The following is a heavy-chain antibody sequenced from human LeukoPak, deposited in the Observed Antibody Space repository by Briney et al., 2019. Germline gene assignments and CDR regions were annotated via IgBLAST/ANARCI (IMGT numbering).Heavy chain of an antibody. CDR1: GGSLSSSSYY. Sequence: SETLSPTWTVSGGSLSSSSYYWDWIRQPPGKGLEWIGSAYYSGSTYYNPYLKRRVIISVDTSNNQFSLKLTSVTAADTAVYSCARQRPGDCDYWGQGTLVSVSS. V-gene: IGHV4-39*01. J-gene: IGHJ4*02. CDR3: ARQRPGDCDY. CDR2: AYYSGST. D-gene: IGHD3-10*01.